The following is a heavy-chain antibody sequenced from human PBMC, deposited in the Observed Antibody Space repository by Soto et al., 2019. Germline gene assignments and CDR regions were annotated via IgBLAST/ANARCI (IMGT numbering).Heavy chain of an antibody. V-gene: IGHV1-2*02. J-gene: IGHJ6*02. Sequence: XSVKVSCKASVYTFTCYYMHWVRQAPGQGLECMGWINPNSGGTNYAQKFQGRVTMTRDTSISTSYMELSRLRSDHTAVYYCASSYYYDSSGQVPYYYYGMDVWGQGATVTVSS. D-gene: IGHD3-22*01. CDR1: VYTFTCYY. CDR3: ASSYYYDSSGQVPYYYYGMDV. CDR2: INPNSGGT.